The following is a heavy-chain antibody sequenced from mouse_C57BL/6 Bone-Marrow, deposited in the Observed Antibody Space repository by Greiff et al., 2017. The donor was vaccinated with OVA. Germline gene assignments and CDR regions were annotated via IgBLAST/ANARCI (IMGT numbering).Heavy chain of an antibody. D-gene: IGHD4-1*01. J-gene: IGHJ2*01. CDR3: ARSAWDNFDY. Sequence: QVQLQQSGAELARPGASVKLSCKASGYTFTSSGISWVKQRPGQGLEWIGEIYPRSGNTYYNEKFKGKATLTADKSSSTAYMELRSLTSEDSAVYFCARSAWDNFDYWGQGTTLTVSS. CDR2: IYPRSGNT. V-gene: IGHV1-81*01. CDR1: GYTFTSSG.